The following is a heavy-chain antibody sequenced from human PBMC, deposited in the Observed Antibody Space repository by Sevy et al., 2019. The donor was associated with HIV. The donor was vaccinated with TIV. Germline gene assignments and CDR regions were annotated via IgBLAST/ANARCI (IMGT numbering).Heavy chain of an antibody. CDR2: ISGSGVNT. Sequence: GGSLRLSCAVSGFTFNNYAMSWVRQAPGKGLEWVSGISGSGVNTYYADSVKGLFTVSRDNFKNTLYLQMNSLRAEDTAVDYCAKDYSFGSSSVPLYYFDFWGQGTLVTVSS. V-gene: IGHV3-23*01. CDR1: GFTFNNYA. CDR3: AKDYSFGSSSVPLYYFDF. D-gene: IGHD6-6*01. J-gene: IGHJ4*02.